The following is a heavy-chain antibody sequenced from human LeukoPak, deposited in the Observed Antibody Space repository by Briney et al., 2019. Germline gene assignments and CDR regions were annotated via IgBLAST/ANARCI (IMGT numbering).Heavy chain of an antibody. D-gene: IGHD6-13*01. Sequence: PSETLSLTCAVYGGSFSGYYWSWIRQPPGKGLEWIGEINHSGSTNYNPSLKSRVTISVDTSKNQFSLKLSSVTAADTAVYYCARAPYSSSWYVSVHWFDPWGQGTLVTVSS. J-gene: IGHJ5*02. CDR3: ARAPYSSSWYVSVHWFDP. V-gene: IGHV4-34*01. CDR2: INHSGST. CDR1: GGSFSGYY.